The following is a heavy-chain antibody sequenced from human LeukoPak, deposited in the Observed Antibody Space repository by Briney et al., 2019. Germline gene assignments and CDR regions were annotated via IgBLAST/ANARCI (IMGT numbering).Heavy chain of an antibody. V-gene: IGHV4-30-4*08. J-gene: IGHJ5*02. D-gene: IGHD2-21*01. CDR3: ARAPMIAGFDP. CDR1: GGSISSGDYY. CDR2: IYYSGST. Sequence: SQTLSLTRTVSGGSISSGDYYWSWIRQPPGKGLEWIGYIYYSGSTYYNPSLKSRVTISVDTSKNQFSLKLSSVTAADTAVYYCARAPMIAGFDPWGQGTLVTVSS.